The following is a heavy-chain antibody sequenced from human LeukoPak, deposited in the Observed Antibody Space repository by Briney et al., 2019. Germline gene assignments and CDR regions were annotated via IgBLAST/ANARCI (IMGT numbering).Heavy chain of an antibody. Sequence: GGSLRLSCAASGFTFSSYAMHWGRQAPGKGLEWVAVISYDGSNKYYADSVKGRFTISRDNSKNTLYLQMNSLRAEDAAVYYCASELLWFNYYYYGMDVWGQGTTVTVSS. CDR2: ISYDGSNK. V-gene: IGHV3-30-3*01. J-gene: IGHJ6*02. CDR1: GFTFSSYA. CDR3: ASELLWFNYYYYGMDV. D-gene: IGHD2/OR15-2a*01.